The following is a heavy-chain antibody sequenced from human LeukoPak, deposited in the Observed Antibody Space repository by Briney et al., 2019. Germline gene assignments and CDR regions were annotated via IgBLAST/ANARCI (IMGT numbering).Heavy chain of an antibody. D-gene: IGHD3-22*01. CDR3: ARDFHYYDSSGAFDI. Sequence: GRSLRLSCAASGFTFDDYAMHWVRQAPGKGLEWVSGISWNSGSIGYADSVKGRFTISRDNSKNTLYLQMNSLRAEDTAVYYCARDFHYYDSSGAFDIWGQGTMVTVSS. V-gene: IGHV3-9*01. J-gene: IGHJ3*02. CDR2: ISWNSGSI. CDR1: GFTFDDYA.